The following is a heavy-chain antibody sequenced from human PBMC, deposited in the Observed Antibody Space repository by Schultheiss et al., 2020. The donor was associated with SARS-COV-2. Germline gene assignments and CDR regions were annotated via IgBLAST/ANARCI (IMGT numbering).Heavy chain of an antibody. V-gene: IGHV3-23*01. CDR1: GFTFDDYA. Sequence: GGSLRLSCAASGFTFDDYAMHWVRQAPGKGLEWVSGISGSGGSTYYADSVKGRFTISRDNSKNTLYLQMNSLKTEDTAVYYCTSRYTLSPSYYGMDVWGQGTTVTVSS. CDR3: TSRYTLSPSYYGMDV. J-gene: IGHJ6*02. D-gene: IGHD2-2*02. CDR2: ISGSGGST.